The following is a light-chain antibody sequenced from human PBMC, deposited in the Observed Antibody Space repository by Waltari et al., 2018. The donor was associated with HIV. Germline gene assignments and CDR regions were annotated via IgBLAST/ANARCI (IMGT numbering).Light chain of an antibody. Sequence: QSVLTQPPSASGTPGQRTTLSCSGTSSNVGSNSVSLYQQLPGTPPKVLIFMTNQRPSGVPDRFSASKSGTSASLAISGLRSEDEADYYCASWDDSLSIVVFGGGTKLTVL. CDR2: MTN. CDR1: SSNVGSNS. V-gene: IGLV1-47*01. CDR3: ASWDDSLSIVV. J-gene: IGLJ2*01.